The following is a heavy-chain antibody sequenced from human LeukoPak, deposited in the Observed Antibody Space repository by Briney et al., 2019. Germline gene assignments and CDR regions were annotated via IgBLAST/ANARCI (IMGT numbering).Heavy chain of an antibody. V-gene: IGHV3-7*03. J-gene: IGHJ4*02. Sequence: GGSLRLSCTASGFTFSYYWMSWVRQAPGKGLEWVANTDSYGSEIYYVDSVKGRFTTSRDNAKKSIYLEMNNLRVEDTAVYYCVRDDWGPAEGWGPGTLVTVSS. CDR1: GFTFSYYW. CDR3: VRDDWGPAEG. CDR2: TDSYGSEI. D-gene: IGHD3-16*01.